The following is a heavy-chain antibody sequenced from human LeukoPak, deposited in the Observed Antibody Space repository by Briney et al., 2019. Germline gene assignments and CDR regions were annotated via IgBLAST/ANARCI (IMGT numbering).Heavy chain of an antibody. Sequence: PGGSLRLSCAASGFTFSSYGMHWVRQAPGKGLEWVAVIWYDGSNKYYADSVKGRFTISRDNSKNTLYLQMNSLRAEDTAVYYCARRGFGGVLFYWGQGTLVTVSS. CDR3: ARRGFGGVLFY. J-gene: IGHJ4*02. CDR1: GFTFSSYG. V-gene: IGHV3-33*01. CDR2: IWYDGSNK. D-gene: IGHD3-16*01.